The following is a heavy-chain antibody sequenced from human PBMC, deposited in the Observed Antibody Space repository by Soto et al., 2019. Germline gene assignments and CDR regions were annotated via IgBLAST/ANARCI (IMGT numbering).Heavy chain of an antibody. D-gene: IGHD3-22*01. V-gene: IGHV3-66*01. CDR1: GFTVSSNY. CDR2: IHSDGST. J-gene: IGHJ4*02. Sequence: PGGSLRLSCAASGFTVSSNYMSWVRQAPGKGLEWVSVIHSDGSTYYADSVKGRFTISRDNSKTTLYLQMNSLRAEDTAVYYCARDTYYYDSSGYYSFDYWGQGT. CDR3: ARDTYYYDSSGYYSFDY.